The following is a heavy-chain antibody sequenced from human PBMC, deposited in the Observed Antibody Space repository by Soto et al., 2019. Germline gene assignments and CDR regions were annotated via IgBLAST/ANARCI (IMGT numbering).Heavy chain of an antibody. CDR1: GGSISSYY. D-gene: IGHD3-9*01. CDR3: ARLGNDILAGYPIDY. Sequence: QVQLQESGPGLVKPSETLSLTCTVSGGSISSYYWSWIRQPPGQGLEWIGYIYYIGRTNYNPSLKSRVTISVDTSKNQVSLKLSSVTAADTAVYYCARLGNDILAGYPIDYWGQGTLVTVSS. J-gene: IGHJ4*02. CDR2: IYYIGRT. V-gene: IGHV4-59*08.